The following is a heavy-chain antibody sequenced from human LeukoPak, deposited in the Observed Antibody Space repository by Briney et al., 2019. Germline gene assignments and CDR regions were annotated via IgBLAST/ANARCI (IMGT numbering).Heavy chain of an antibody. D-gene: IGHD5-12*01. V-gene: IGHV3-23*01. J-gene: IGHJ4*02. CDR1: GFTFNNYA. Sequence: GGSLRLSCAASGFTFNNYAMSWVRQAPGKGLEWVSAISGSDGSTYYADSVKGRFTISRDNSKNTLYLQMNSLRAEDTAVYYCAKDRIRTEWPRFDYWGQGTLVTVSS. CDR3: AKDRIRTEWPRFDY. CDR2: ISGSDGST.